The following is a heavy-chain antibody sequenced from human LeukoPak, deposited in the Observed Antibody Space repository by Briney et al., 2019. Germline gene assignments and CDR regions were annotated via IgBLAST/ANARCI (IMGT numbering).Heavy chain of an antibody. CDR1: GGSVSRYY. Sequence: PSETLSLTCTVSGGSVSRYYWSWIRQPPGKALEWISYIYYSESTNYNRSLKSRVTISVDTSENQFSLKLTSVTAADTAVYYCARDREYSSSGLVWFDPWGHGILVTVSS. J-gene: IGHJ5*02. CDR3: ARDREYSSSGLVWFDP. D-gene: IGHD6-6*01. V-gene: IGHV4-59*02. CDR2: IYYSEST.